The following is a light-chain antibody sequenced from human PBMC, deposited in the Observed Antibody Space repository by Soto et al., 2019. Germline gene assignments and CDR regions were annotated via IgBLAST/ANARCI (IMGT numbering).Light chain of an antibody. CDR1: QSVSRN. CDR2: AAS. V-gene: IGKV3-15*01. CDR3: QQYNSWPSIT. Sequence: IGMTQSPDTLSVSPGARATLSCRASQSVSRNLAWYQQKPGQAPRLLINAASTRATGIPARFSGSGSGTEFTLTISSLQSEDFAVYYCQQYNSWPSITFGQGTRLEIK. J-gene: IGKJ5*01.